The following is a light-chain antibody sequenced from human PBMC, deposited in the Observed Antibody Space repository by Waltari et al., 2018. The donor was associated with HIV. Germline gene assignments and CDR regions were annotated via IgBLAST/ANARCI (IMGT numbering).Light chain of an antibody. V-gene: IGKV3-15*01. Sequence: EVVMTQSPATLSVSPGERAALACRASQSVSRNLAWYQQKHGQPPRLLIYAASTRASGVPVRISGTGSGTEFTLTISSLQSEDFAVYYCQQYDDWPRTFGQGTRVEIK. CDR3: QQYDDWPRT. J-gene: IGKJ1*01. CDR2: AAS. CDR1: QSVSRN.